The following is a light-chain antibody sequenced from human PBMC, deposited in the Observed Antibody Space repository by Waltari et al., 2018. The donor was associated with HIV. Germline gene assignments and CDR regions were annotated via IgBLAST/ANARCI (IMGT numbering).Light chain of an antibody. CDR1: SVRSYY. CDR2: GEN. Sequence: SSELAQDPAVSVALGPTVRITSQGDSVRSYYASWYQQKPGQAPVLVVYGENNRPSGIPDRFSGSSSGNTASLTIAGAQAEDEADYYCNSRDSSGHWFFGGGTKVTVL. J-gene: IGLJ3*02. CDR3: NSRDSSGHWF. V-gene: IGLV3-19*01.